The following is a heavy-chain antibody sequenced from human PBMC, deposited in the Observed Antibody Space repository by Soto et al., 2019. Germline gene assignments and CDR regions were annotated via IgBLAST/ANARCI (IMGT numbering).Heavy chain of an antibody. CDR1: GGSISSYY. J-gene: IGHJ4*02. V-gene: IGHV4-59*01. CDR3: ARGYYDFWSGYYTGRFDY. CDR2: IYYSGST. D-gene: IGHD3-3*01. Sequence: SETLSLTCTVSGGSISSYYWSWIRQPPGKGLEWIGYIYYSGSTNYNPSLKSRVTISVDTSKNQFSLKLSSVTAADTAVYCCARGYYDFWSGYYTGRFDYWGQGTLVTVSS.